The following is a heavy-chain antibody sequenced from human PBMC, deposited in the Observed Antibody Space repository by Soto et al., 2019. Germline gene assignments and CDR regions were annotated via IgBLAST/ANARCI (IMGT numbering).Heavy chain of an antibody. CDR2: ISGSGGST. V-gene: IGHV3-23*01. D-gene: IGHD3-16*02. Sequence: PGGSLRLSCAASGFTFSSYAMSWVRQAPGKGLEWVSAISGSGGSTYYADSVKGRFTISRDNSKNTLYLQMNSLRAEDTAVYYCAKDASMITFGGVIVISLPDYWGQGTLVTVSS. CDR3: AKDASMITFGGVIVISLPDY. J-gene: IGHJ4*02. CDR1: GFTFSSYA.